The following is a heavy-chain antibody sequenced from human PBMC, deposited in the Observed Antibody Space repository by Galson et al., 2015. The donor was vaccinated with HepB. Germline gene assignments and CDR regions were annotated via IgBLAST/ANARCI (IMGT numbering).Heavy chain of an antibody. J-gene: IGHJ5*02. CDR3: ARDEELLWFGELLHWFDP. Sequence: SVKVSCKASGYTFTSYAMHWVRQAPGQRLEWMGWINAGNGNTKYSQKFQGRVTITRDTSASTAYMELSSLRSEDTAVYYCARDEELLWFGELLHWFDPWGQGTLVTVSS. V-gene: IGHV1-3*01. CDR1: GYTFTSYA. CDR2: INAGNGNT. D-gene: IGHD3-10*01.